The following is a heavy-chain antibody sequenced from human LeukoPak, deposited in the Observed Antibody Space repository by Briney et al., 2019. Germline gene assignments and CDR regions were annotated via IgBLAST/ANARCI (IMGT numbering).Heavy chain of an antibody. D-gene: IGHD6-19*01. J-gene: IGHJ4*02. CDR2: IIPIFGTA. V-gene: IGHV1-69*13. Sequence: SVKVSCKASGGTFSSYAISWVRQAPGQGLEWMGGIIPIFGTANYAQKFQGRVTITADVSTSTAYMELSSLRSEDTAVYYCARHPFGQWLPQGYWGQGTLVTVSS. CDR1: GGTFSSYA. CDR3: ARHPFGQWLPQGY.